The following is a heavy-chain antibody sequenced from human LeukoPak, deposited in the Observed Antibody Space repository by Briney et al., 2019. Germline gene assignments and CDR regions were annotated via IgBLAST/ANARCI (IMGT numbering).Heavy chain of an antibody. CDR3: ARGENPYYYDSSGYGY. Sequence: GGSLRLSCAASGFTFSSYGMHWVRQAPGKGLEWVAVIWYDGSNKYYADSVKGRFTISRDNSKNTLYLQMNSLRAEDTAVYYCARGENPYYYDSSGYGYWGQGTLVTVSS. J-gene: IGHJ4*02. V-gene: IGHV3-33*01. D-gene: IGHD3-22*01. CDR1: GFTFSSYG. CDR2: IWYDGSNK.